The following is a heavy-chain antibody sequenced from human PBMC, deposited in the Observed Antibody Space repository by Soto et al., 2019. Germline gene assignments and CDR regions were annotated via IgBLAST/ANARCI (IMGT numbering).Heavy chain of an antibody. V-gene: IGHV3-23*01. J-gene: IGHJ6*02. Sequence: GGSLRLSCAASGFTFSSYAMSWVRQAPGKGLEWVSAISGSGGSTYYADSVKGRFTISRDNSKNTLYLQMNSLRAEDTAVYYCAKKRYYGSGTLTEADVWGQGTTVTV. CDR2: ISGSGGST. CDR3: AKKRYYGSGTLTEADV. D-gene: IGHD3-10*01. CDR1: GFTFSSYA.